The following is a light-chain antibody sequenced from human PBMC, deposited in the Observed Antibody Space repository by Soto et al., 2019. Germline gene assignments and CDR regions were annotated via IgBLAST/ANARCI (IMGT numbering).Light chain of an antibody. J-gene: IGKJ5*01. CDR1: QNISTW. V-gene: IGKV1-12*01. CDR3: QQAGSSPIT. Sequence: DIQMTQSPSSVSASVGDRVTITCRASQNISTWLSWYQQQPGTAPKLLLYAASSMKSGVPSRFSGSGSGTDFTLTITSLQPEDFATYHCQQAGSSPITFGQGTRLEIK. CDR2: AAS.